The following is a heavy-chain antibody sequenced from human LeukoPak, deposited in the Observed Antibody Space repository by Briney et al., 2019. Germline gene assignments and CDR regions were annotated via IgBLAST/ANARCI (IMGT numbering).Heavy chain of an antibody. CDR3: APTPVSSSFYFDY. Sequence: PGGSLRVSCAASGFTFSSYAMSWVRQAPGKGLEWVSAISGSGGSTYYADSVKGRFTISRDNSKNTLYLQMNSLRAEDTAVYYCAPTPVSSSFYFDYWGQGTLVTVSS. D-gene: IGHD2-15*01. J-gene: IGHJ4*02. CDR1: GFTFSSYA. V-gene: IGHV3-23*01. CDR2: ISGSGGST.